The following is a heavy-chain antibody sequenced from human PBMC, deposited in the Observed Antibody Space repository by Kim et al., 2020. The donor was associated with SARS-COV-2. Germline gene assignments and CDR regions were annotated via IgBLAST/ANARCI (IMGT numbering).Heavy chain of an antibody. D-gene: IGHD3-10*01. V-gene: IGHV3-23*01. CDR2: ISGSGGST. J-gene: IGHJ3*02. CDR3: AKVVLLWFGELNAFDI. Sequence: GGSLRLSCAASGFTFSSYAMSWVRQAPGKGLEWVSAISGSGGSTYYADSVKGRFTISRDNSKNTLYLQMNSLRAEDTAVYYCAKVVLLWFGELNAFDIWGQGTMVTVSS. CDR1: GFTFSSYA.